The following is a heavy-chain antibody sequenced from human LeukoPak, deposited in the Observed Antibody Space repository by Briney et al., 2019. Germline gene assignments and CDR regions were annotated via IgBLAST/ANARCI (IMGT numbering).Heavy chain of an antibody. CDR3: AKGPAGYYGSGSYPRG. Sequence: GGSLRLSCAASGFTFSSYAMSWVRQAPGKGLEWVSAISGSGGSTYYADSVKGRFTIFRDNSKNTLYLQMNSLRAEDTAAYYCAKGPAGYYGSGSYPRGWGQGTLVTVSS. V-gene: IGHV3-23*01. D-gene: IGHD3-10*01. J-gene: IGHJ4*02. CDR1: GFTFSSYA. CDR2: ISGSGGST.